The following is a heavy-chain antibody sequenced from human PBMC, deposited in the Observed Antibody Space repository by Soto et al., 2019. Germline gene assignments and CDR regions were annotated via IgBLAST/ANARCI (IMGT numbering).Heavy chain of an antibody. V-gene: IGHV3-23*01. D-gene: IGHD3-3*01. Sequence: VQLLESGGGLVQPGGSLRLSCAASGFTFSSYAMSWVRQAPGKGLEWVSAISGSGGSTYYADSVKGRFTISRDNSKNTLYLQMNSLRAEDTAVYYCAKFTIFGVVIIRYYFDYWGQGTLVTVSS. CDR3: AKFTIFGVVIIRYYFDY. CDR1: GFTFSSYA. CDR2: ISGSGGST. J-gene: IGHJ4*02.